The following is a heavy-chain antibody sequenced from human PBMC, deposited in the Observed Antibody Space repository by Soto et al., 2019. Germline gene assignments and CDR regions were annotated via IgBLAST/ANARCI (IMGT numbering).Heavy chain of an antibody. D-gene: IGHD5-18*01. CDR2: MGTAGDT. Sequence: GGSLTLSCAASGFTFSSYDMHWVRQATEKGLEWVSAMGTAGDTYYPGSVKGRFTITRENAKNSLYLQMNSRRAEDTAVYYCARIQRLMDKATQDYYYGMDVWGQGTTVTVSS. V-gene: IGHV3-13*01. CDR3: ARIQRLMDKATQDYYYGMDV. J-gene: IGHJ6*02. CDR1: GFTFSSYD.